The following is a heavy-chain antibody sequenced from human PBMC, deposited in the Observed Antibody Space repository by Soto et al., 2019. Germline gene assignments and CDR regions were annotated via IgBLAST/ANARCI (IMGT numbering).Heavy chain of an antibody. Sequence: GASVKVSCKASGYTFTTFGISWVRQAPGQGLELLGWIAPGNGNTKYSQKFQGRVTITRDTSATTAYMELSSLRSEDTAVYYCAKGSRMWTPDYWGQGTLVTVSS. D-gene: IGHD2-21*01. V-gene: IGHV1-18*01. CDR1: GYTFTTFG. CDR3: AKGSRMWTPDY. CDR2: IAPGNGNT. J-gene: IGHJ4*02.